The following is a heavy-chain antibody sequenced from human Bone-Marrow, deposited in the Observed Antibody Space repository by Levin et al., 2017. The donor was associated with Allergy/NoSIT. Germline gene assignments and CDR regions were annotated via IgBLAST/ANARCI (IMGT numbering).Heavy chain of an antibody. Sequence: QTLSLTCTFSGFSLSDSGKGVAWIRQPPGKALEWLALIFWDGDERFSPSLKSRLTITKDTSKNQVVLTMTNMDRVDTATYYCARTGIGMLFDHWGQGTLVTVSS. CDR1: GFSLSDSGKG. CDR3: ARTGIGMLFDH. D-gene: IGHD6-13*01. J-gene: IGHJ4*02. V-gene: IGHV2-5*02. CDR2: IFWDGDE.